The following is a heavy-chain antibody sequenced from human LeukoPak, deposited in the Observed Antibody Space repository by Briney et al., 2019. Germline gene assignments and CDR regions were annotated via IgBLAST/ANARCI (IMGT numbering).Heavy chain of an antibody. V-gene: IGHV4-39*01. CDR1: GDSISGSSYY. D-gene: IGHD5-24*01. CDR2: VYYTGST. J-gene: IGHJ4*02. CDR3: ARHGPPMQRQFYDS. Sequence: PSETLSLTCTVSGDSISGSSYYWAWIRQPPGKGLEWIGSVYYTGSTYYMSSLKSRVTISADTSKNLFSLKVNSMTAADTAVYYCARHGPPMQRQFYDSWGQGTLATVSS.